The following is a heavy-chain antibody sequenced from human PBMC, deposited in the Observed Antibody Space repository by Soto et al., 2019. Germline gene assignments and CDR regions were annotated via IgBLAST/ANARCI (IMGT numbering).Heavy chain of an antibody. V-gene: IGHV3-53*01. J-gene: IGHJ3*02. CDR3: ARDSYDSSGTITTGAFDI. CDR2: IYSGGST. D-gene: IGHD3-22*01. Sequence: GRSLRLSCAASGFTVSSNYMSWVRQAPGKGLERVSVIYSGGSTYYADCVKGRFTMSRDNSKNTLYLKMNSLRAEDTAVYYCARDSYDSSGTITTGAFDICAQGTMVTV. CDR1: GFTVSSNY.